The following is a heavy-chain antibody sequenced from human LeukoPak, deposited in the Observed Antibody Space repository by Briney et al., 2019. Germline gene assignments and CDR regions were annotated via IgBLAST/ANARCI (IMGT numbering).Heavy chain of an antibody. CDR3: ARDLPIRSAAVSNFDY. V-gene: IGHV3-66*01. CDR2: LYSGGST. D-gene: IGHD6-13*01. Sequence: GGSLRLSCAASGFTASSNFMSWVRQAPGKGLEWVSVLYSGGSTDYADSVKDRFTISRDNSKNSLYLQMNSLRAEDTAVYYCARDLPIRSAAVSNFDYWGQRTLVTVSS. CDR1: GFTASSNF. J-gene: IGHJ4*02.